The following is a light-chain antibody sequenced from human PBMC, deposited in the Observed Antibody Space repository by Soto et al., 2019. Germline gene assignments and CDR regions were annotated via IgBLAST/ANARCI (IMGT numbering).Light chain of an antibody. J-gene: IGKJ1*01. CDR3: QQYYSHPWT. CDR2: KAS. Sequence: DIQMTQSPSTLSASVGDRVAITCRASQSISTLLAWYQQKPGKAPKLLIYKASRLESGVPSRFSGSGSGTEFPLTKNRLPPDDVATFYYQQYYSHPWTFGQGTKVEIK. CDR1: QSISTL. V-gene: IGKV1-5*03.